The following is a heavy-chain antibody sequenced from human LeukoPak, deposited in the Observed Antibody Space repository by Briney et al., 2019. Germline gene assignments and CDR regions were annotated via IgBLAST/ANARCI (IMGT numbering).Heavy chain of an antibody. Sequence: PGGSLRLSCEVSGFTFDSFGLSWVRQAPGKGPEWIAYISGSSVAIYYADSVKGRFTISRDNAKNSLSLQMNSLRAEDTAVYYCARDLRQVIRGFFDYWGQGTLVTVSS. J-gene: IGHJ4*02. D-gene: IGHD2-21*01. CDR1: GFTFDSFG. CDR3: ARDLRQVIRGFFDY. CDR2: ISGSSVAI. V-gene: IGHV3-48*01.